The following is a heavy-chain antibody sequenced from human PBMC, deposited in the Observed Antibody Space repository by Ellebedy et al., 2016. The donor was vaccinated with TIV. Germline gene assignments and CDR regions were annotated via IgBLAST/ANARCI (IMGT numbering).Heavy chain of an antibody. V-gene: IGHV3-74*01. CDR3: ARGAEHTTSSGGFRWFDP. J-gene: IGHJ5*02. CDR1: GFMFSDYW. Sequence: GESLKISCGGSGFMFSDYWMLWVRQTPGKGLVCVSRINHDGSSTIYADSVKGRFTISRDNAKGTLYLQMSSLGVEDTAVYYCARGAEHTTSSGGFRWFDPWGHGNLVTVS. CDR2: INHDGSST. D-gene: IGHD6-6*01.